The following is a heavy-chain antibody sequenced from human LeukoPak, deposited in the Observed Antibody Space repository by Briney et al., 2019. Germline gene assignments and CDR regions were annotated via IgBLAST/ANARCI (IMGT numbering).Heavy chain of an antibody. D-gene: IGHD3-9*01. Sequence: SETLSLTCTVSGGSISSGSYYWSWIRQPPGKGLEWIGEINHSGSTNYNPSLKSRVTISVDTSKNQFSLKLSSVTAADTAVYYCARQRAGILTGYPFDYWGQGTLVTVSS. CDR1: GGSISSGSYY. CDR2: INHSGST. J-gene: IGHJ4*02. V-gene: IGHV4-39*01. CDR3: ARQRAGILTGYPFDY.